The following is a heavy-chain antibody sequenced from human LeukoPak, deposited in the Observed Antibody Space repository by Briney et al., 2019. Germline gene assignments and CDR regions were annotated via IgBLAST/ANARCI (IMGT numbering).Heavy chain of an antibody. J-gene: IGHJ4*02. CDR2: INPNSGGT. Sequence: ASVKVSCKASGYTFTGYYMHWVRQAPGQGLEWMGWINPNSGGTNYAQKFQGRVTMTRDTSISTAYMELSRLRSDDTAVYYCARVTGLVTGVDYWGQGTLVTVPS. CDR3: ARVTGLVTGVDY. V-gene: IGHV1-2*02. D-gene: IGHD2-21*02. CDR1: GYTFTGYY.